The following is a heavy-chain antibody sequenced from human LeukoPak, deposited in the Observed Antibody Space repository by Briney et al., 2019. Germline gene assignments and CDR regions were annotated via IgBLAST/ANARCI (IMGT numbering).Heavy chain of an antibody. CDR2: INPTSGST. CDR3: ARETGMAVEKNEYFQH. D-gene: IGHD6-19*01. V-gene: IGHV1-46*01. J-gene: IGHJ1*01. CDR1: GYTFTNYY. Sequence: GASVKVSCKASGYTFTNYYMHWVRQAPGQGLEWMGIINPTSGSTSYAQKFQGRVTMTRDMSASTVYMELSSLRSEDTAVYYCARETGMAVEKNEYFQHWGQGTLITVSS.